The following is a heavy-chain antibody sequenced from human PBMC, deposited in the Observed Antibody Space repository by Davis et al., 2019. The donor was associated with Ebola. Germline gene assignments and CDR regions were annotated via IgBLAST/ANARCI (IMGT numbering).Heavy chain of an antibody. Sequence: PGGSLRLSCAASGFIFTNHGIHWARQAPGKGLEWVAIISFDGTNTYYADSVKGRFTISRDSSQNTLYLQMNSLRVEDTAVYFCARDPGFGNFRGSVFDHWGRGTLVTVSS. V-gene: IGHV3-30*19. CDR3: ARDPGFGNFRGSVFDH. CDR2: ISFDGTNT. D-gene: IGHD4-23*01. J-gene: IGHJ4*02. CDR1: GFIFTNHG.